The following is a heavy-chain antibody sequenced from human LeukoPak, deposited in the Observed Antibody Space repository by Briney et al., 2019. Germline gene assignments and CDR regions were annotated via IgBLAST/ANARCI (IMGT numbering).Heavy chain of an antibody. D-gene: IGHD2-15*01. CDR1: GFTLSSYW. J-gene: IGHJ6*03. V-gene: IGHV3-7*01. Sequence: PGGSLRLSCAASGFTLSSYWMSWVRQAPGKGLEWVANIKQDGSEKYYVDSVKGRFTISRDNAKNSLYLQMNSLRAEDTAVYYCARVVVAATPAMDVWGKGTTVTVSS. CDR2: IKQDGSEK. CDR3: ARVVVAATPAMDV.